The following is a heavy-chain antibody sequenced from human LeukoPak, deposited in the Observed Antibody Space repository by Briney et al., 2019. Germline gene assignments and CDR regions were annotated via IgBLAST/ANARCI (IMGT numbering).Heavy chain of an antibody. CDR1: GGSFSGYY. J-gene: IGHJ5*02. CDR3: ARSEYVWGSYRSPNWFDP. D-gene: IGHD3-16*02. CDR2: INHSGST. Sequence: SETLSLTCAVYGGSFSGYYWSWIRQPPGKGLEWIGEINHSGSTNYNPSLKSRVTISVDTSKNQFSLKLSSVTAADMAVYYCARSEYVWGSYRSPNWFDPWGQGTLVTVSS. V-gene: IGHV4-34*01.